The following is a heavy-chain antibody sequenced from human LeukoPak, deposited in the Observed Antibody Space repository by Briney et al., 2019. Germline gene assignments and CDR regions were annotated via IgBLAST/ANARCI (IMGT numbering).Heavy chain of an antibody. Sequence: SETLSLTCAVYGGSFSGCYWSWIRQPPAKGLEWIGEINYSGSTNYNPCLKSRVTISVETFKNQFSPKLSSWTASDTAAYFCAGDAPYCSSTNCRYQSYYYYYYMDVWGKGTTVTVSS. D-gene: IGHD2-2*01. CDR2: INYSGST. CDR1: GGSFSGCY. CDR3: AGDAPYCSSTNCRYQSYYYYYYMDV. J-gene: IGHJ6*03. V-gene: IGHV4-34*01.